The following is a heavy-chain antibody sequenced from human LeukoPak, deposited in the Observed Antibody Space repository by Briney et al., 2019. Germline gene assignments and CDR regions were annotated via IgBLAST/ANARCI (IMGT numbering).Heavy chain of an antibody. D-gene: IGHD1-26*01. J-gene: IGHJ3*02. V-gene: IGHV4-59*01. CDR2: YHYSESN. Sequence: SETLSLTCTVSGGSISSYFWSWIRQPPGKGLEWIAHYHYSESNNYNPSLKSRVTISVDTSKNQFSLMLSSVTAADTAVYYCARDRRWEQLHAFDIWGQGTMVTVSS. CDR3: ARDRRWEQLHAFDI. CDR1: GGSISSYF.